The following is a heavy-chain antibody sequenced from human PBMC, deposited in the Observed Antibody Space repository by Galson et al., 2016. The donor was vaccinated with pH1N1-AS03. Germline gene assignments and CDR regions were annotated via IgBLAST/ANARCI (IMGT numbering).Heavy chain of an antibody. Sequence: TLSLTCTVSGDSFSSNIYYWNWLRQPAGKGLEWIGRIYTSGVTHYHPSLESRATISIDTSKKQFSLELTSVTAADTAMYYCARGDPAVADFVYWGQGTLVTVSP. J-gene: IGHJ4*02. V-gene: IGHV4-61*02. CDR1: GDSFSSNIYY. D-gene: IGHD6-19*01. CDR2: IYTSGVT. CDR3: ARGDPAVADFVY.